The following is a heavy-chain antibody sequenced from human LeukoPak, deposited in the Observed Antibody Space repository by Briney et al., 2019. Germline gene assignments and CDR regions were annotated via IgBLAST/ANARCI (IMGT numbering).Heavy chain of an antibody. J-gene: IGHJ4*02. CDR3: ARGYYYDSSGYFAY. CDR2: IIPIFGTA. D-gene: IGHD3-22*01. V-gene: IGHV1-69*05. CDR1: GGTFSSYA. Sequence: ASVKVSCKASGGTFSSYATSWVRQAPGQGLEWMGGIIPIFGTANYAQKFQGRVTITTDESTSTAYMELSSLRSEDTAVYYCARGYYYDSSGYFAYWGQGTLVTVSS.